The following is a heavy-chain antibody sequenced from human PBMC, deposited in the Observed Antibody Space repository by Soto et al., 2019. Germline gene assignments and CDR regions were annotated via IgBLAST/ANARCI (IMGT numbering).Heavy chain of an antibody. D-gene: IGHD4-4*01. CDR3: ARPLWRDDYNWGYFDL. CDR2: ISYDGSNK. CDR1: GFPFSSYS. Sequence: PGGSLSLSCAASGFPFSSYSMHWVRQAPGKGLEWVTVISYDGSNKYYTDSVKGRFTISRDNSKDTLYLQINSLRPEDTAVYYCARPLWRDDYNWGYFDLWGRGTLVTVSS. V-gene: IGHV3-30-3*01. J-gene: IGHJ2*01.